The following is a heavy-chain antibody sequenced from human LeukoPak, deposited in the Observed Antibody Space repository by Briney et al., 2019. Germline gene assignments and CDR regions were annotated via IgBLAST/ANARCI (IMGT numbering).Heavy chain of an antibody. J-gene: IGHJ5*02. CDR1: GGSVSSGSYD. Sequence: SETLSLTCTVSGGSVSSGSYDWGWLRQPPGKGLEWIGYIYYSGSINYNPSLKSRFTISVDTSKHQFSLKLSSVTAADTAVYYCARGDCSSTSCPIGWFDPWGQGTLVTVSS. D-gene: IGHD2-2*01. CDR3: ARGDCSSTSCPIGWFDP. V-gene: IGHV4-61*01. CDR2: IYYSGSI.